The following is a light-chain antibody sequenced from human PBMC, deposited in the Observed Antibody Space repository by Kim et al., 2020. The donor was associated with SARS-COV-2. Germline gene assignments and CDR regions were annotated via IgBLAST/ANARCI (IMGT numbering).Light chain of an antibody. CDR3: CLYPITTWV. CDR2: GVN. CDR1: GSDFAYYNY. J-gene: IGLJ3*02. Sequence: QSALTQPASVSGSPGQTITISCTGSGSDFAYYNYVSWYQQHPGKAPKLLIFGVNKRPSGVSSRFSGSKSGNTASLTISGLQAEHEADYYCCLYPITTWVFGGGTKVTVL. V-gene: IGLV2-14*03.